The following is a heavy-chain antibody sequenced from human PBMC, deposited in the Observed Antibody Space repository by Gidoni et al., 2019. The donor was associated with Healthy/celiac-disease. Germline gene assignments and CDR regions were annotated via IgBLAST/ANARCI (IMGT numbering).Heavy chain of an antibody. D-gene: IGHD6-13*01. Sequence: QVQLQESGPGLVKPSQTLSLTCTVSGGPISSGDYYWSWIRQPPGKGLEWIGYIYYSGSTNYNPSLKSRVTISVDTSKNQFSLKLSSVTAADTAVYYWARRTAAGTKGDYWGQGTLVTVSS. CDR2: IYYSGST. CDR3: ARRTAAGTKGDY. CDR1: GGPISSGDYY. J-gene: IGHJ4*02. V-gene: IGHV4-30-4*01.